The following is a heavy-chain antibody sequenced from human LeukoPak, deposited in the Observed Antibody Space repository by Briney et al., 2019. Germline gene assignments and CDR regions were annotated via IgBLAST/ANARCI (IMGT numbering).Heavy chain of an antibody. CDR1: GGTFSSYA. D-gene: IGHD2-15*01. Sequence: SVKVSCKASGGTFSSYAISWVRQAPGQGLEWMGGIIPIFGTANYAQKFQGRVTITADESTSTAYMELSSPRSEDTAVYYCARDRYCSGGSCYPNWFDPWGQGTLVTVSS. CDR3: ARDRYCSGGSCYPNWFDP. J-gene: IGHJ5*02. CDR2: IIPIFGTA. V-gene: IGHV1-69*13.